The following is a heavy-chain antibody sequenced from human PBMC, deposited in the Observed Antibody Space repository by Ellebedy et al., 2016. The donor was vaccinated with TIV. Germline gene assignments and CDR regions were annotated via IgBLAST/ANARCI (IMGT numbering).Heavy chain of an antibody. CDR2: ISTGLST. CDR1: EFTVGSNY. J-gene: IGHJ3*02. CDR3: ATESFNDVDLKIWGVFNM. D-gene: IGHD1-1*01. Sequence: GGSLRLSCAASEFTVGSNYMSWVRQAPGRGLEWVSVISTGLSTHYPDSVKGSFTVSRDDSKNTLHLQMHSLRAEDTAVYYCATESFNDVDLKIWGVFNMWGQGTMVTVSS. V-gene: IGHV3-66*01.